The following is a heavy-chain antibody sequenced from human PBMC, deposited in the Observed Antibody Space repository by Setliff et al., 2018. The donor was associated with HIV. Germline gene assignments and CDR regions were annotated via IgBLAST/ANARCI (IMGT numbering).Heavy chain of an antibody. CDR1: GGSISSYY. Sequence: PSETLSLTCTVSGGSISSYYWSWIRQPAGKGLEWIGRIYTSGSTNYNPSLKSRVTMSVDTSKNQFSLKLSSVTAADTAVHYCARDEWLLDWSFDLWGRGTLVTVSS. CDR3: ARDEWLLDWSFDL. J-gene: IGHJ2*01. V-gene: IGHV4-4*07. D-gene: IGHD3-3*01. CDR2: IYTSGST.